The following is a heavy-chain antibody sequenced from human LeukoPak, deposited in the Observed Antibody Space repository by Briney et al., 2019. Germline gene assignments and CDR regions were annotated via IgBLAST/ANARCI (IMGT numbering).Heavy chain of an antibody. J-gene: IGHJ4*02. D-gene: IGHD3-22*01. CDR3: ARDPPYYYDSTGDYFDY. Sequence: GGSLRLSCAASGFTFSSYSMNWVRQAPGKGLEWVSSISSSSYIYYADSVKGRFTISRDNAKNSLYLQMNSLRAEDTAVYYCARDPPYYYDSTGDYFDYWGQGTLVTVSS. V-gene: IGHV3-21*01. CDR2: ISSSSYI. CDR1: GFTFSSYS.